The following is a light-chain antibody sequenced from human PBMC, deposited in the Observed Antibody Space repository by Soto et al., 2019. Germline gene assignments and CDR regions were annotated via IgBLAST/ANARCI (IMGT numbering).Light chain of an antibody. V-gene: IGLV1-44*01. CDR2: NNN. Sequence: QSVLTQPPSASVTPGQRVTISCSGGSSNIGTNAVNWYQQLPGTAPKLLIYNNNQRPSGVPALFSGSKSGASASLAISGLQSEDEADYYCAAWYDSLNGYVFGTGTKVTVL. CDR3: AAWYDSLNGYV. CDR1: SSNIGTNA. J-gene: IGLJ1*01.